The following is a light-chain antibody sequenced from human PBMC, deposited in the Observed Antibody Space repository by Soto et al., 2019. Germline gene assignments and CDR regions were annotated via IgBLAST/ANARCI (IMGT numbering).Light chain of an antibody. Sequence: IQMTQSPSTLSASVGDRVTITCRASQSVTNWLAWYQQKPGKAPNLLIYDASRLQSGIPSRFSGSGSGTEFTLTISSLQPDDFATYYCQQYTTYPYTFGQGTKVDIK. CDR2: DAS. V-gene: IGKV1-5*01. J-gene: IGKJ2*01. CDR3: QQYTTYPYT. CDR1: QSVTNW.